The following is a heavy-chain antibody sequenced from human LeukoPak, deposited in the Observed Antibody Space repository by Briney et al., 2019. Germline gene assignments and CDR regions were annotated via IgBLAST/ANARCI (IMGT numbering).Heavy chain of an antibody. D-gene: IGHD1-20*01. CDR3: ARGEANWNLYYYYGMNV. J-gene: IGHJ6*02. CDR1: GGSISSGGYS. V-gene: IGHV4-30-2*01. Sequence: SETLSLTCAVSGGSISSGGYSWSWIRQPPGKGLEWIGYIYHNGSTYYNPSLKSRVTISVDRSKNQFSLKLSSVTAADTAVYYCARGEANWNLYYYYGMNVWGQGTTVTVSS. CDR2: IYHNGST.